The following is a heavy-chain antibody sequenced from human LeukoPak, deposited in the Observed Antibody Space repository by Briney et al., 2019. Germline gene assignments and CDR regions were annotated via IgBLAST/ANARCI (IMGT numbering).Heavy chain of an antibody. CDR1: GYTFSDYH. V-gene: IGHV1-2*02. CDR2: INPNSGGT. Sequence: EASVRVSCKASGYTFSDYHMHWVRQAPGQGLEWMGWINPNSGGTNYAQKFQGRVTMTRDTSISTAYMELSRLRSDDTAVYYCARDIGSILVFGVAPSWFDPWGQGTLVTVSS. CDR3: ARDIGSILVFGVAPSWFDP. J-gene: IGHJ5*02. D-gene: IGHD3/OR15-3a*01.